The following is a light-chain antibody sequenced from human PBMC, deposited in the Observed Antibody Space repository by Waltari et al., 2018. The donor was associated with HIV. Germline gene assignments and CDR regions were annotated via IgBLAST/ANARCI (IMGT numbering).Light chain of an antibody. CDR2: QDN. V-gene: IGLV3-1*01. CDR1: NLAEKR. Sequence: ELTQPASVSVSLGQTVSITCSGHNLAEKRACWYQQKAGQSHVLVMYQDNKRPSGIPDRFSGSNFGNTATLTISGTQAMDEADYYCQAWDSGTVLFGGGTELTVL. J-gene: IGLJ2*01. CDR3: QAWDSGTVL.